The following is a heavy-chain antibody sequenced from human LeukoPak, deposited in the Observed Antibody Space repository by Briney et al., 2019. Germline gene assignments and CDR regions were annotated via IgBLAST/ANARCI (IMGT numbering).Heavy chain of an antibody. J-gene: IGHJ4*02. Sequence: PGGSLRLSCAASGFTISSNSMVWVRQAPGKGLEWVSSITPSSNTYYADSVKGRFTISRDNAGNSLSLQMNSLRAEDTAVYLCGRSHNGFSWGQGTLVTVPS. CDR1: GFTISSNS. D-gene: IGHD1-1*01. V-gene: IGHV3-21*01. CDR3: GRSHNGFS. CDR2: ITPSSNT.